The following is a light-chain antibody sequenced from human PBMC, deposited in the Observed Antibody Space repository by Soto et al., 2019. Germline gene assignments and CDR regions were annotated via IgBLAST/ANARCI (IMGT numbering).Light chain of an antibody. CDR2: GAS. CDR1: QSISSTH. CDR3: QQYATSPGT. Sequence: EIVLTQSPDTLSLSPGERATLSCRASQSISSTHLVWYQQKPGKDPSLLIFGASSRATGIPDRFSGSGSGTDFTLTISGLEPEDFAVYYCQQYATSPGTFGQGTKVAIK. J-gene: IGKJ1*01. V-gene: IGKV3-20*01.